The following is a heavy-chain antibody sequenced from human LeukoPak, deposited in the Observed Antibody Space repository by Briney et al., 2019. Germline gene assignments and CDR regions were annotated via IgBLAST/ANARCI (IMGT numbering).Heavy chain of an antibody. CDR2: INPSGGST. J-gene: IGHJ4*02. D-gene: IGHD4-17*01. V-gene: IGHV1-46*01. CDR1: GYTFTSYY. CDR3: ASTVTQRPGYFDY. Sequence: AASVKVSCKASGYTFTSYYMHWVRQAPGQGLEWMGIINPSGGSTSYAQKFQGRVTMTRDMSTSTVYMELSSLRSEDTAVYYCASTVTQRPGYFDYWGQGTLVTVSS.